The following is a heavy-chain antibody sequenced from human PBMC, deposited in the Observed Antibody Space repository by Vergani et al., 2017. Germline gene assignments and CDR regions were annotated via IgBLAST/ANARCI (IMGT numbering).Heavy chain of an antibody. D-gene: IGHD4-17*01. J-gene: IGHJ6*04. CDR1: GYTFTDHY. V-gene: IGHV1-69-2*01. CDR2: VDPEDGET. Sequence: EVQLVQSGAEVKKPGATMKISCKVSGYTFTDHYMHWVKQAPGKGLEWMGLVDPEDGETIYAEKFKGRVTIAADTSTDTAHLELSSLRSEDTAVYYCATPPTVTTRGMEVWCKGTTFMVSS. CDR3: ATPPTVTTRGMEV.